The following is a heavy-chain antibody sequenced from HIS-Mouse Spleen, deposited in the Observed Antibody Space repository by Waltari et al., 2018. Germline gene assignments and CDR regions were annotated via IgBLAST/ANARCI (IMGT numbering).Heavy chain of an antibody. CDR2: INHNSGGT. D-gene: IGHD6-19*01. J-gene: IGHJ6*02. Sequence: QVQLVQSGAEVKKPGASVKVSCKASGYPFTGYYMHWVRQAPGQGLEWMGWINHNSGGTNYAQKFQGRVTMTRDTSISTAYMELSRLRSDDTAVYYCARDSIAVMDVWGQGTTVTVSS. V-gene: IGHV1-2*02. CDR1: GYPFTGYY. CDR3: ARDSIAVMDV.